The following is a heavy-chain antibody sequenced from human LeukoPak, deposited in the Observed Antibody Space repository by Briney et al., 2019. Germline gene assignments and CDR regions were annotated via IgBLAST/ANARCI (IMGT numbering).Heavy chain of an antibody. Sequence: PSETLSLTCTVSGVSISSSNSYWGWIRQPPGKGLEWIGSIYYSGNTYYNASLKSQVSISIDTSKNQFSLKLSSVTAADTAVYYCARDFGGDYNDAFDIWGQGTMVTVSS. CDR3: ARDFGGDYNDAFDI. D-gene: IGHD2-21*02. CDR1: GVSISSSNSY. J-gene: IGHJ3*02. V-gene: IGHV4-39*07. CDR2: IYYSGNT.